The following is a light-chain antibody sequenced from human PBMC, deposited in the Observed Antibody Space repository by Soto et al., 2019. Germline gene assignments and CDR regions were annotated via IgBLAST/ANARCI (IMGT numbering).Light chain of an antibody. Sequence: QSVLTQSPSASASLGASVKLTCTLSSGHSNYAIAWHQQQSEKGPRYLMKLNSDGSHSKGDGIPDRFSGSSSGAARYLTISSLQSEDEADYSCQTWGSGIVVFGGGTKLTVL. CDR2: LNSDGSH. CDR1: SGHSNYA. V-gene: IGLV4-69*01. CDR3: QTWGSGIVV. J-gene: IGLJ2*01.